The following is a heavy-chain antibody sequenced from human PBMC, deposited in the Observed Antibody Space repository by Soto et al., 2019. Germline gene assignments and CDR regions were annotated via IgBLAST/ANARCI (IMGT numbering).Heavy chain of an antibody. D-gene: IGHD1-20*01. CDR1: GGSISSSSYY. Sequence: SETLSLTCTVSGGSISSSSYYWGWIRQPPGKGLEWIGSIYYSGSTYYNPSLKSRVTISVDTSKNQFSLKLSSVTAADTAVYYCARHCGNWNYCYYYGMDVWGQGTTVTVSS. J-gene: IGHJ6*02. CDR2: IYYSGST. V-gene: IGHV4-39*01. CDR3: ARHCGNWNYCYYYGMDV.